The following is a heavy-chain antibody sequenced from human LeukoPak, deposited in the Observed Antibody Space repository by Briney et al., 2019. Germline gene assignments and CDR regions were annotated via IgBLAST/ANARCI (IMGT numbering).Heavy chain of an antibody. CDR2: ISAYNGNT. Sequence: ASVKVSCKASGGTFSSYAISWVRQAPGQGLEWMGWISAYNGNTNYAQKLQGRVTMTTDTSTSTAYMEMSSLRSEDTAVYYCARDNSVGDIAWWFDPWGQGTLVTVSS. D-gene: IGHD3-16*02. CDR1: GGTFSSYA. J-gene: IGHJ5*02. CDR3: ARDNSVGDIAWWFDP. V-gene: IGHV1-18*01.